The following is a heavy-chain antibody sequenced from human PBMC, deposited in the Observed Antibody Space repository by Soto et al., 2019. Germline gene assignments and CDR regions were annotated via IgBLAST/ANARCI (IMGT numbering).Heavy chain of an antibody. CDR1: GFSLTSPGMC. CDR2: IERDDDDK. Sequence: SGPTLVNPTETLTVTCTLSGFSLTSPGMCVSWIRQSPGKALEWLALIERDDDDKYYSTSLKTRLTISKDTRKNQVVLTMANMDPADTATYYCARSIRGPRRFNGMDVWGQGTTVTVS. CDR3: ARSIRGPRRFNGMDV. J-gene: IGHJ6*02. V-gene: IGHV2-70*13. D-gene: IGHD1-20*01.